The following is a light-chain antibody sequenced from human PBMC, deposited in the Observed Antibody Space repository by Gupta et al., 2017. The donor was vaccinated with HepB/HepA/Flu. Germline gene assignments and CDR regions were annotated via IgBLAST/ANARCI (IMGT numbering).Light chain of an antibody. V-gene: IGLV2-11*01. CDR2: DVT. CDR3: CSYGGTYTFV. J-gene: IGLJ1*01. CDR1: SSDFGRYNH. Sequence: QSALTQPRSVSGAPGQSVTISCTGTSSDFGRYNHVPWYQPHPGKGPKLIIYDVTKRPSGVPDRFSGSKSGNTASLTISGLQAEDEADYYCCSYGGTYTFVFGTGTTVTVL.